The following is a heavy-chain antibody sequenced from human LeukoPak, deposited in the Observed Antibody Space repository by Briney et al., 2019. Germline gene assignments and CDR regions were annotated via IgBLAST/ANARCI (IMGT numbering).Heavy chain of an antibody. Sequence: SETLSLTCTVSGGSISSYYWSWIRQPPGKGQEWIGYIYYSGSTNYNPSLKSRVTISVDTSKNQFSLTLSSVTAADTAVYYCAREPAAAGTVGAFDIWGQGTMVTVSS. CDR2: IYYSGST. CDR3: AREPAAAGTVGAFDI. V-gene: IGHV4-59*01. J-gene: IGHJ3*02. D-gene: IGHD6-13*01. CDR1: GGSISSYY.